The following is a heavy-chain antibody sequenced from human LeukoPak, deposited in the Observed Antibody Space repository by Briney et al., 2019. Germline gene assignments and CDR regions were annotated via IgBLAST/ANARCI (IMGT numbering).Heavy chain of an antibody. V-gene: IGHV3-21*01. Sequence: GGSLRLSCAASGLTFSSYSMNWVRQAPGKGLEWVSSISSSSSYIYYADSVKGRFTISRDNAKNSLYLQMNSLRAEDTAVYYCARDIGVSGRGWFDPWGQGTLVTVAS. CDR1: GLTFSSYS. CDR2: ISSSSSYI. D-gene: IGHD3-3*01. J-gene: IGHJ5*02. CDR3: ARDIGVSGRGWFDP.